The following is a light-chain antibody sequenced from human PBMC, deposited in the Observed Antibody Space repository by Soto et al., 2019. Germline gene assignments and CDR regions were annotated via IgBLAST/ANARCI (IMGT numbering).Light chain of an antibody. CDR1: SSNIGTNY. V-gene: IGLV1-47*01. J-gene: IGLJ2*01. CDR3: AAWDDSLSGVV. Sequence: QSALTQPPSASATPGQRVTISCSGSSSNIGTNYVYWYQHLPGTAPKLLIYRNDQRPSGVPDRFSGSMSGTAASLAIGGLRSEDEADYYCAAWDDSLSGVVFGGGTKLTVL. CDR2: RND.